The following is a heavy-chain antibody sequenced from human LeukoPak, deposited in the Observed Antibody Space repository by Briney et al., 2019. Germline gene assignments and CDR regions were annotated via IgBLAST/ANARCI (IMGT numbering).Heavy chain of an antibody. V-gene: IGHV4-39*07. CDR3: ATYSGTYSAFDI. D-gene: IGHD1-26*01. Sequence: PSETLSLTCTVSGGSISSSSYYWGWIRQPPGKGLEWIGSIYYTGSTYYNPSLKSRVTISIDTSKNQFSLKLSSVTAADTAVYYCATYSGTYSAFDIWGLGTLVTVSS. J-gene: IGHJ3*02. CDR1: GGSISSSSYY. CDR2: IYYTGST.